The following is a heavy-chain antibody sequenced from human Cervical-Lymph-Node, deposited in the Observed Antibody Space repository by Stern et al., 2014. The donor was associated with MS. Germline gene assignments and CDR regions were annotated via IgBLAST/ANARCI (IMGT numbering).Heavy chain of an antibody. CDR2: IHPGDSDT. Sequence: EVQLVESGAEVKKPGQSLQISCTGSGFSFSTYWIAWVRQMPGKGLEWMGIIHPGDSDTRYSPSFQGPVTMSVDKSTSTAYLQWNSLKASDTAMYYCARDRSRNWNYLAYWGQGTLVTVSS. CDR1: GFSFSTYW. V-gene: IGHV5-51*03. CDR3: ARDRSRNWNYLAY. D-gene: IGHD1-20*01. J-gene: IGHJ4*02.